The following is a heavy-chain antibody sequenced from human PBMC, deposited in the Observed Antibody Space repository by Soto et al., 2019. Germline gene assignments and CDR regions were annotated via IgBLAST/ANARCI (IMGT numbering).Heavy chain of an antibody. CDR1: GFTFSSYA. Sequence: EVQLLESGGGLVQPGGSLRLSCAASGFTFSSYAMSWVREAPGNGLEWVSAISGSGGSTYYADSVKGRFTISRDNSKNTLYLQMNSLRAEDTAVYYCAKDGSCSNAFDIWGQGTMVTVSS. D-gene: IGHD3-10*01. V-gene: IGHV3-23*01. J-gene: IGHJ3*02. CDR2: ISGSGGST. CDR3: AKDGSCSNAFDI.